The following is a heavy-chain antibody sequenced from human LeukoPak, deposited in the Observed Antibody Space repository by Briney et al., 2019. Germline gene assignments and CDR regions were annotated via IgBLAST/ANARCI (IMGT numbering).Heavy chain of an antibody. CDR3: ARGGGYCSSTSCYPGD. V-gene: IGHV3-20*04. D-gene: IGHD2-2*01. Sequence: GGSLRLSCAASGFTFDDYGMSWVRQAPGKGLEWVSGINWNGGSTGYADSVKGRFTISRDNAKNSLYLQMNILRAEETALFYCARGGGYCSSTSCYPGDWGQGTLVTVSS. CDR1: GFTFDDYG. CDR2: INWNGGST. J-gene: IGHJ4*02.